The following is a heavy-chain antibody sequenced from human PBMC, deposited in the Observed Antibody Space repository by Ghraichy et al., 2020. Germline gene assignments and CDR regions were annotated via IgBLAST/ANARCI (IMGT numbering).Heavy chain of an antibody. D-gene: IGHD2-2*01. V-gene: IGHV3-23*01. J-gene: IGHJ3*01. CDR3: AKDRVGVPGAIHAAFDV. CDR1: GFTFSDYA. CDR2: ISGSGIIT. Sequence: GGSLRLSCAASGFTFSDYAMIWVRQAPGKGLEWVSSISGSGIITYYADSAKGRFTISRDNSKNTLYLQMISLRVEDTAIYYCAKDRVGVPGAIHAAFDVWGQGKMVTVSS.